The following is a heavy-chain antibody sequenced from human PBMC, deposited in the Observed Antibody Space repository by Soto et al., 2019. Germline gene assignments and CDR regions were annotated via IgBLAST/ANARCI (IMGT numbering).Heavy chain of an antibody. Sequence: TLSLTCTVSGGSISSGDYYWSWIRQPPGKGLEWIGYIYYSGSTYYNPSLKSRVTISVDTSKNQFSLKLSSVTAADTAVYYCARVPIVVVVAATRGNWFDPWGQGTLVTVS. CDR3: ARVPIVVVVAATRGNWFDP. V-gene: IGHV4-30-4*01. CDR1: GGSISSGDYY. J-gene: IGHJ5*02. D-gene: IGHD2-15*01. CDR2: IYYSGST.